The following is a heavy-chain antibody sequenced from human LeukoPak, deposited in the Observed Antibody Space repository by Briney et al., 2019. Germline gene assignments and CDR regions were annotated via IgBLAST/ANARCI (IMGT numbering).Heavy chain of an antibody. CDR3: ARDQAAAGTPGVDY. CDR1: GFTFSSYW. D-gene: IGHD6-13*01. V-gene: IGHV3-7*04. J-gene: IGHJ4*02. CDR2: IKQDGSEE. Sequence: GGSLRLSCAASGFTFSSYWMSWVRQAPGKGLEWVANIKQDGSEEYYVDSVKGRFTISRDNAKNSLYLQMNSLRAEDTAVYYCARDQAAAGTPGVDYWGQGTLVTVSS.